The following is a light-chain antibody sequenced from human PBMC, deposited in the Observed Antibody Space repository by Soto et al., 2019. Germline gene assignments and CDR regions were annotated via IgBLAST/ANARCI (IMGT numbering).Light chain of an antibody. V-gene: IGKV3-20*01. CDR2: GAS. CDR1: QSSANSY. Sequence: VLTQSPVTLSLSPGDRATLSCRTSQSSANSYFAWYQQKPGQAPRLLIYGASSRATGSPDRFSGSGSGTDFTLIISRLEPEDFAVYYCQQYNSSPPMYTFGQGTKLEIK. J-gene: IGKJ2*01. CDR3: QQYNSSPPMYT.